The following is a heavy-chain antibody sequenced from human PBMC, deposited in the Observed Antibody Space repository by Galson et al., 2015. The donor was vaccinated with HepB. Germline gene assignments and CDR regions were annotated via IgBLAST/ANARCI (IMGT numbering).Heavy chain of an antibody. CDR2: IIPIFGTA. CDR1: GGTFSSYA. CDR3: ARSYGDYVLYYYYYMDV. Sequence: SVKVSCKASGGTFSSYAISWVRQAPGQGLEWMGGIIPIFGTANYAQKFQGRVTITADESTSTAYMELSSLRSEDTAVYYCARSYGDYVLYYYYYMDVWGKGPRSPSP. V-gene: IGHV1-69*13. J-gene: IGHJ6*03. D-gene: IGHD4-17*01.